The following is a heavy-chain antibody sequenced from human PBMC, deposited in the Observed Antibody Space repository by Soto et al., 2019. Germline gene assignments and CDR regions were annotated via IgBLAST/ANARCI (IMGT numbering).Heavy chain of an antibody. CDR3: TRDSFRRDGSGTYYYYGMDV. CDR1: EFTFGNYW. V-gene: IGHV3-74*01. Sequence: EVQLVESGGGLVQPGGSLRLSCAASEFTFGNYWLHWVRQAPGTGLVWVSRINPDGSDTAYADSVKGRFTISRDNAKKTLYLQMISLRAEDTAVYFCTRDSFRRDGSGTYYYYGMDVWGQGTTVTVSS. CDR2: INPDGSDT. J-gene: IGHJ6*02. D-gene: IGHD3-10*01.